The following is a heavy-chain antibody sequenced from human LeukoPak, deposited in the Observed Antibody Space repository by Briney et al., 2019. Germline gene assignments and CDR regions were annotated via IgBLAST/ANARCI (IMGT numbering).Heavy chain of an antibody. V-gene: IGHV3-48*01. CDR1: GFTFSSYA. CDR3: ARGGFDP. Sequence: PGGSLRLSCAASGFTFSSYAMSWVRQAPGKGLEWVSYISTSSGTIYYADSVKGRFTISRDNAKNSVFLQLNSLRAEDTAVYYCARGGFDPWGQGTLVTVSS. CDR2: ISTSSGTI. D-gene: IGHD5-12*01. J-gene: IGHJ5*01.